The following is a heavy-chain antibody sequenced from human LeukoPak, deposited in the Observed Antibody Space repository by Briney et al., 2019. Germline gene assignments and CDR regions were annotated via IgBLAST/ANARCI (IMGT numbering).Heavy chain of an antibody. CDR3: ARVGRFLEWSERHFDY. V-gene: IGHV4-59*01. CDR2: IYYSGST. Sequence: SETLSLTCTVSGGSISSYYWSWIRQPPGKGLEWIGYIYYSGSTNYNPSLKSRVTISVDTSKNQFSLKLSSVTAADTAVYYCARVGRFLEWSERHFDYWGQETLVTVSS. CDR1: GGSISSYY. D-gene: IGHD3-3*01. J-gene: IGHJ4*02.